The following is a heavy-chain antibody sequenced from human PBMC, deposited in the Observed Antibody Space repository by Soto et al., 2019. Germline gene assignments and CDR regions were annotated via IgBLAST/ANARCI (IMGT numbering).Heavy chain of an antibody. J-gene: IGHJ4*02. CDR1: GFTFSSYA. D-gene: IGHD6-19*01. V-gene: IGHV3-30-3*01. CDR2: ISYDGSNK. CDR3: ARVSGGYSSGWYPYYFDY. Sequence: QVQLVESGGGVVQPGRSLRLSCAASGFTFSSYAMHWVRQAPGKGLEWVAVISYDGSNKYYADSVKGRFTISRDNXKXTXFLQMNSLRAEDTAVYYCARVSGGYSSGWYPYYFDYWGQGTLVTVSS.